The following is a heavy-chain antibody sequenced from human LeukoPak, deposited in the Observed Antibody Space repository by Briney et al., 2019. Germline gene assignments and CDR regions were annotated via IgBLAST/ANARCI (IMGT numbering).Heavy chain of an antibody. D-gene: IGHD1-14*01. CDR3: ARWALGTDGKGAALDI. J-gene: IGHJ3*02. Sequence: VIALRLSCAASGLTFGNYGMNWVRQAPGKGLEGVGRVWGDGGKTTYADSVKGRFTISRENAKNTLSLQMDSRRRADTGGYYLARWALGTDGKGAALDIWGPGTLVIVSS. V-gene: IGHV3-33*03. CDR1: GLTFGNYG. CDR2: VWGDGGKT.